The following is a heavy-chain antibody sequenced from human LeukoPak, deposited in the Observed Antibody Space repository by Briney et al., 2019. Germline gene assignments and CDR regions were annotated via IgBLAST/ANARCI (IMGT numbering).Heavy chain of an antibody. CDR1: GFTFSSYS. CDR2: ISSSSSYI. V-gene: IGHV3-21*01. J-gene: IGHJ6*03. D-gene: IGHD6-19*01. CDR3: ARDLQAVAGPEEGYYYYYMDV. Sequence: GGSLRLSCAASGFTFSSYSMNWVRQAPGKGLEWVSSISSSSSYIYYADSVKGRFTISRDNAKNSLYLQMNSLRAEDTAVYYCARDLQAVAGPEEGYYYYYMDVWGKGTTVTVSS.